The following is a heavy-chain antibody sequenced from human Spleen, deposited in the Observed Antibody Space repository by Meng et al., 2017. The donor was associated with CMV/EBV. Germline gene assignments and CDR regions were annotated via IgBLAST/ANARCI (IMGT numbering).Heavy chain of an antibody. CDR1: GGSISSSSYY. J-gene: IGHJ4*02. Sequence: QRPRQGSGPGLVKPSGTLLLTVPVSGGSISSSSYYWSWIRQPAGKGLEWIGRMYSSESTNYNPSLKSRVTMSVDTSKNQFSLKLSSVTAADTAVYYCARNHYGSGGGYFDYWGQGTLVTVSS. CDR2: MYSSEST. V-gene: IGHV4-61*02. CDR3: ARNHYGSGGGYFDY. D-gene: IGHD3-10*01.